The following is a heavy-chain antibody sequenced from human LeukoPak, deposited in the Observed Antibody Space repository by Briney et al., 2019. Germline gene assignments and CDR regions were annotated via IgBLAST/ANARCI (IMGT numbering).Heavy chain of an antibody. Sequence: GGSLRLSCAASGFTFSSYGMHWVRQAPGKGLEWVAFIRYDGINKYYADSVKGRFTISRDNSKNTLYLQMNNLRAEDTAVYYCAKGVTNWGYYMDVWGKGTTVTVSS. V-gene: IGHV3-30*02. CDR1: GFTFSSYG. D-gene: IGHD2-21*02. J-gene: IGHJ6*03. CDR3: AKGVTNWGYYMDV. CDR2: IRYDGINK.